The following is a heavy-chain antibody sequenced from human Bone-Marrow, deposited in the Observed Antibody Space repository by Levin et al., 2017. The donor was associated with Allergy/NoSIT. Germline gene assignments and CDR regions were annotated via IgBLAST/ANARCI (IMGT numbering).Heavy chain of an antibody. V-gene: IGHV3-53*01. CDR3: AAWRFGENWYFDV. Sequence: GESLKISCDASGFAVSGNYMSWVRQAPGKGLEWVSSIYRGGGTYYADSVKSRFSVSRDNFRNIVFLQINNVRADDKAVYYCAAWRFGENWYFDVWGRGTLVSVSS. J-gene: IGHJ2*01. D-gene: IGHD3-10*01. CDR1: GFAVSGNY. CDR2: IYRGGGT.